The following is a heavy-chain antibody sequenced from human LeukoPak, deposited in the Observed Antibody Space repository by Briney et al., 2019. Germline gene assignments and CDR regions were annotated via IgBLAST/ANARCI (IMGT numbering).Heavy chain of an antibody. CDR1: GFTFSSYW. J-gene: IGHJ4*02. CDR3: ARCSSGMATTIDY. Sequence: GGSLRLSCAASGFTFSSYWMHWVRQAPGKGLVWVSRISSDESSTTYADSAKGRFTISRDNAKNTLYLQMNSLRAEDTAMYYCARCSSGMATTIDYWGQGTLVTVSS. D-gene: IGHD5-24*01. CDR2: ISSDESST. V-gene: IGHV3-74*03.